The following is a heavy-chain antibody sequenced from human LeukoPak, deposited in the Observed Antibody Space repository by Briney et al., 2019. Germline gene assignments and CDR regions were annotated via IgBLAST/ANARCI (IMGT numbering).Heavy chain of an antibody. CDR2: IYYSGST. J-gene: IGHJ4*02. Sequence: SETLSLTCTVSGGSISSYYWSWIRQPPGKGLEWIGYIYYSGSTNYNPSLKSRVTISVDTSKNQFSLKLGSVTAADTAVYYCARQDEGYFDYWGQGTLVTVSS. CDR1: GGSISSYY. CDR3: ARQDEGYFDY. V-gene: IGHV4-59*08.